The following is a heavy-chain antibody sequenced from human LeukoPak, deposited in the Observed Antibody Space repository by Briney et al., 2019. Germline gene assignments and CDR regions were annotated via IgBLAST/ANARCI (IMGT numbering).Heavy chain of an antibody. CDR1: GFTFSSYS. Sequence: GSLRLSCAASGFTFSSYSMNWVRQAPGKGLEWVSSISSSSSYIYNADSVKGRFTISRDNAKNSLYLQMNSLRAEDTAVYYCARGGEYYDIVTGPLNYYFDYWGQGTLVTVSS. CDR2: ISSSSSYI. V-gene: IGHV3-21*01. D-gene: IGHD3-9*01. CDR3: ARGGEYYDIVTGPLNYYFDY. J-gene: IGHJ4*02.